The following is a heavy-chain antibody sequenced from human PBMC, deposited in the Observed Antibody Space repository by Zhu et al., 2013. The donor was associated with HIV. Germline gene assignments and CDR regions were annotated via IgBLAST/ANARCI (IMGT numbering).Heavy chain of an antibody. Sequence: QVQLVQSGAEVKKPGASVKISCKTSGYTFFAYFMHWARQAPGQGLEWMGIINPSGGSTNYAQKFQGRVSMTRDTSTSTVYMEVRSLRSEDTAIYYCARGGGGTIPPHDYWGQGSLVIASS. CDR3: ARGGGGTIPPHDY. V-gene: IGHV1-46*01. CDR2: INPSGGST. J-gene: IGHJ4*02. D-gene: IGHD3-16*01. CDR1: GYTFFAYF.